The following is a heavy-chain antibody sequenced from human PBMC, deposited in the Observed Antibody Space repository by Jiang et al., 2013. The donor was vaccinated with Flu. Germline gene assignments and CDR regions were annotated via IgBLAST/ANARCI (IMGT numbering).Heavy chain of an antibody. J-gene: IGHJ6*02. CDR1: GFTFSNYN. CDR2: ISSSSSYI. Sequence: VQLVESGGGLVKPGESLRLSCAASGFTFSNYNVNWVRQAPGKGLEWIAFISSSSSYIYYADSVKGRFTISRDNAKNSLYLQMSSLRAEDTAVYYCARDDYDFWSGSLNYYFGMDVWGQGTTVTVSS. V-gene: IGHV3-21*01. CDR3: ARDDYDFWSGSLNYYFGMDV. D-gene: IGHD3-3*01.